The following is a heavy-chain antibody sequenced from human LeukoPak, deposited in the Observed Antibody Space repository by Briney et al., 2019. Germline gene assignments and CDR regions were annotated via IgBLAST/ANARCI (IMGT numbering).Heavy chain of an antibody. CDR1: GGTFSSYA. J-gene: IGHJ6*02. Sequence: SVKVSCKASGGTFSSYAISWVRQTPGQGLEWMGGIIPIFGTANYAQKFQGRVTITADGSTSTAYMELSSLRSEDTAVYYCATRLWFGEVNYYYYGMDVWGQGTTVTVSS. CDR2: IIPIFGTA. D-gene: IGHD3-10*01. CDR3: ATRLWFGEVNYYYYGMDV. V-gene: IGHV1-69*13.